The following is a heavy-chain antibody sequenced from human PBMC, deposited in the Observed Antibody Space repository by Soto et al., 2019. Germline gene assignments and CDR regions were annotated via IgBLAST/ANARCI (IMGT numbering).Heavy chain of an antibody. V-gene: IGHV3-30*18. CDR3: AKDYDSSGLDY. CDR1: GVTFISYG. Sequence: PGGFLRLSCAASGVTFISYGMHWVRQAPGKGLEWVAVISYDGSNKYYADSVKGRFTISRDNSKNTLYLQMNSLRAEDTAVYYCAKDYDSSGLDYWGQGTLVTVSS. J-gene: IGHJ4*02. CDR2: ISYDGSNK. D-gene: IGHD3-22*01.